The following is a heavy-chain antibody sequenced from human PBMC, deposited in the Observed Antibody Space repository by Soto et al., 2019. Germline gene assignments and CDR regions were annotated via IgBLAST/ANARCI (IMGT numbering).Heavy chain of an antibody. Sequence: QVQLVESGGGVVQPGRSLRLSCAASGFTFSSYDMHWVRQAPGKGLGWVAVISYDGSNKYYADSVKGRFTISRDNSKNTRYMLRNSLRAEDTAVYYWGKDGPYATTLGAFDIWGQGTMVTVSS. J-gene: IGHJ3*02. CDR1: GFTFSSYD. CDR2: ISYDGSNK. CDR3: GKDGPYATTLGAFDI. D-gene: IGHD2-8*01. V-gene: IGHV3-30*18.